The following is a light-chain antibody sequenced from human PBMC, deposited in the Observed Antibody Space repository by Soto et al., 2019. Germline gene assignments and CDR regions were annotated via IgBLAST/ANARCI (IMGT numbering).Light chain of an antibody. CDR2: GSS. V-gene: IGKV3-15*01. J-gene: IGKJ2*01. Sequence: EIVMTQSPATLSVSPGERATLSCRASQSVSSNLAWYQQKPGQAPRLLIYGSSTRATGIPARFSGSGSGTEFTLTISSLTSEDFAVYYCQQYNNWSRVYTFGQGTKLEIK. CDR3: QQYNNWSRVYT. CDR1: QSVSSN.